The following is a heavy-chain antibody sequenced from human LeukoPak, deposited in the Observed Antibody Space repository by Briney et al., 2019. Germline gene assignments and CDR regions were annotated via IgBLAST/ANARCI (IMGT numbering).Heavy chain of an antibody. D-gene: IGHD6-19*01. CDR1: GGSISSSSYY. J-gene: IGHJ5*02. Sequence: NPSETLSLTCTVSGGSISSSSYYWGWIRQPPGKGLEWIGSIYYSGSTYYNPSLKSRVTISVDTSKNQFSLKLSSVTAADTAVYYCARARYSSDGGATRYFYWFDPWGQGTLVTVSS. V-gene: IGHV4-39*07. CDR3: ARARYSSDGGATRYFYWFDP. CDR2: IYYSGST.